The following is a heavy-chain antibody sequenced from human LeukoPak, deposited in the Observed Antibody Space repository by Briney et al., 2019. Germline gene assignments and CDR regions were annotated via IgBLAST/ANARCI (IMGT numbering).Heavy chain of an antibody. Sequence: GASVKVSCKASGYSFTSYYMQWVRQAPGQGLEWMGLINPSGGSTSYAQKFQGRVTMTRDTSTSTVYMELSSLRSEDTAVYYCARDFMVRGVILYYGMDVWGQGTTVTVSS. V-gene: IGHV1-46*01. D-gene: IGHD3-10*01. CDR3: ARDFMVRGVILYYGMDV. CDR1: GYSFTSYY. J-gene: IGHJ6*02. CDR2: INPSGGST.